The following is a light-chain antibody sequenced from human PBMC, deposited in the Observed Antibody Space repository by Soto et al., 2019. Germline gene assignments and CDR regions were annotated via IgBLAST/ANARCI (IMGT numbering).Light chain of an antibody. CDR2: EVS. CDR3: CSYSTSTTRYL. Sequence: QSVLTQPPSVSGAPGQRVTISCTGNSSNIGAGYDVHWYQQHPGKAPKLMIYEVSHRPSGISDRFSGSKSGSTASLTISGLQAEDEADYYCCSYSTSTTRYLFGTGTKVTVL. CDR1: SSNIGAGYD. J-gene: IGLJ1*01. V-gene: IGLV1-40*01.